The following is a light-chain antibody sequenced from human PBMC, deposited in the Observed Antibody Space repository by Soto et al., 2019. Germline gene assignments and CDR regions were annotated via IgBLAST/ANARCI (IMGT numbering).Light chain of an antibody. Sequence: ARSHPGTVGGYPGGSTATSCTGTSSDVGTYNYVSWYQLHPGKAQKLMVYEVSNRPSGVSNRFFGCKSGNTASRTISGLLAEDEADQHRSSYTSGTTYVFGTGIKVT. V-gene: IGLV2-14*01. J-gene: IGLJ1*01. CDR2: EVS. CDR3: SSYTSGTTYV. CDR1: SSDVGTYNY.